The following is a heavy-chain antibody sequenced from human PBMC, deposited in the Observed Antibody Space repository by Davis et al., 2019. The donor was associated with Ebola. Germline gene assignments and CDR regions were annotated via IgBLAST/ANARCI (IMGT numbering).Heavy chain of an antibody. CDR1: GGSFSGYY. D-gene: IGHD3-3*01. CDR2: IYYSGIT. J-gene: IGHJ5*02. CDR3: AGQGWSGYSLRHWLDP. Sequence: MPSETLSLTCAVYGGSFSGYYWGWIRQPPGKGLEWIGSIYYSGITYYNPSLKSRVTISVDTSTNQFSLKLRSVTAADTAVYYCAGQGWSGYSLRHWLDPWGRGTLVTVSS. V-gene: IGHV4-39*01.